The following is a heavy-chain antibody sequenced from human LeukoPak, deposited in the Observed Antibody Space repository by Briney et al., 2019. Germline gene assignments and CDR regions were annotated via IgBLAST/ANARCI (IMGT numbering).Heavy chain of an antibody. CDR3: ARQGIVGWFDP. Sequence: PSETLSLTCTLSGGSISSYYWSWIRQPPGKGLEWIGYIYYSGSTNYDPSLKSRVTISVDTSKNQFSLKLSSVTAADTAVYYCARQGIVGWFDPWGQGTLVTVSS. J-gene: IGHJ5*02. D-gene: IGHD2-21*01. CDR2: IYYSGST. V-gene: IGHV4-59*08. CDR1: GGSISSYY.